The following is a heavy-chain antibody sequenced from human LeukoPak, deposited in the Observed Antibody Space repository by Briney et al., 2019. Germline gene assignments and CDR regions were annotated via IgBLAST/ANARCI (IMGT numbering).Heavy chain of an antibody. CDR1: GGTFSRYA. CDR2: IIPIFGTT. V-gene: IGHV1-69*06. CDR3: ARDHPKCSAGSCPFDY. J-gene: IGHJ4*02. Sequence: PLKISCKASGGTFSRYAISWVRQAPGQGLEWRGGIIPIFGTTKYAQKIPGAVTITADKSTSTAYMELSSLRSEDTAVYYWARDHPKCSAGSCPFDYWGQGTLVTVSS. D-gene: IGHD2-15*01.